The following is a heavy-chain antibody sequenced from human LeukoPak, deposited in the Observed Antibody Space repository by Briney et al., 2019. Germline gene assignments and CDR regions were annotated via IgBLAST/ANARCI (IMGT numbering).Heavy chain of an antibody. CDR2: INHSGST. D-gene: IGHD1-26*01. V-gene: IGHV4-34*01. Sequence: SETLSLTCAVYGGSFSGYYWSWIRQPPGKGLEWNGEINHSGSTNYNPSLKSRVTISVDTSKNQFSLKLSSVTAADTAVYYCARVSGVGATYFDYWGQGTLVTVSS. CDR1: GGSFSGYY. CDR3: ARVSGVGATYFDY. J-gene: IGHJ4*02.